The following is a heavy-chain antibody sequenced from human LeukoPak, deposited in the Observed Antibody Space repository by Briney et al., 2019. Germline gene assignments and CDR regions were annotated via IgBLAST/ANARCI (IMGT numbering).Heavy chain of an antibody. V-gene: IGHV4-34*01. D-gene: IGHD3-22*01. J-gene: IGHJ4*02. CDR3: ARVRSYYDSSAYDY. CDR2: INHSGST. Sequence: SETLSLTCAVYGGSFSGYYWSWIRRPPGKGLEWIGEINHSGSTNYNPSLKSRVTISVDTSKNQSSLKLSSVTAADTAVYYCARVRSYYDSSAYDYWGQGTLATVSS. CDR1: GGSFSGYY.